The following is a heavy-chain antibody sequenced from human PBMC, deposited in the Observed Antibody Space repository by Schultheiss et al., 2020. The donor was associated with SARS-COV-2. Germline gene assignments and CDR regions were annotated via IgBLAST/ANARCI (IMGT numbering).Heavy chain of an antibody. J-gene: IGHJ3*02. CDR1: GGTFSSYA. CDR3: ARYCSSTSCYYAFDI. D-gene: IGHD2-2*01. V-gene: IGHV1-18*01. Sequence: GESLKISCKASGGTFSSYAISWVRQAPGQGLEWMGWISAYNGNTNYAQKFQGRVTMTRDTSISTAYMELSRLRSDDTAVYYCARYCSSTSCYYAFDIWGQGTMVTVSS. CDR2: ISAYNGNT.